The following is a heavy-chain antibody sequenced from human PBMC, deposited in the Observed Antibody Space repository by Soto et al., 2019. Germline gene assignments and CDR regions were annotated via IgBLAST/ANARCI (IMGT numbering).Heavy chain of an antibody. J-gene: IGHJ4*02. CDR1: GGSISNYY. V-gene: IGHV4-59*01. D-gene: IGHD1-1*01. Sequence: SETLSLTCTVSGGSISNYYWSWIRQPPGKGLEWIGYIYYSGSTDYNPSLKSRVTISVDTSKNHFSLKLSSVTAADTAVYYCARGTGTAFDYWGQGTLVTISS. CDR2: IYYSGST. CDR3: ARGTGTAFDY.